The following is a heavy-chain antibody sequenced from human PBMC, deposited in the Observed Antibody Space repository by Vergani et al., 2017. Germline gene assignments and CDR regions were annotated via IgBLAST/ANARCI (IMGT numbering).Heavy chain of an antibody. D-gene: IGHD3-10*02. V-gene: IGHV4-61*02. Sequence: QVQLQESGPGLVKPSQTLSLTCTVSGGPISSGSYYWSWIRQPAGKGLEWIGRIYTSGSTNYNPSLKSRVTISVDTSKNQFSLKLSSVTAADTAVYYCARDVRGVMWDPTYDAFDIWGQGTMVTVSS. J-gene: IGHJ3*02. CDR2: IYTSGST. CDR3: ARDVRGVMWDPTYDAFDI. CDR1: GGPISSGSYY.